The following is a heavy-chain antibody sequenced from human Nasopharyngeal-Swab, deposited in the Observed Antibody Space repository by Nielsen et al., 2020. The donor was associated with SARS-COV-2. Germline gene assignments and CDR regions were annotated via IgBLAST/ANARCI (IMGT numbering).Heavy chain of an antibody. J-gene: IGHJ3*02. V-gene: IGHV3-7*01. CDR1: GFTFGSFG. D-gene: IGHD6-13*01. Sequence: GGSLRLSCAGSGFTFGSFGMTWVRQAPGKGLEWVANIKQDGSEKYYVDSVKGRFTISRDNAKNSLYLQMNSLRAEDTAVYYCAARYSSSWWDAFDIWGQGTMVTVSS. CDR3: AARYSSSWWDAFDI. CDR2: IKQDGSEK.